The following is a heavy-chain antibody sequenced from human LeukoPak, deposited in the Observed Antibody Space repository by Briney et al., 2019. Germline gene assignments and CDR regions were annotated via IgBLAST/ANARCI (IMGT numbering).Heavy chain of an antibody. D-gene: IGHD6-19*01. J-gene: IGHJ4*02. CDR2: IYSGGST. V-gene: IGHV3-53*01. CDR1: GFIVSSNY. CDR3: AKDQYSNGWYFDY. Sequence: GGSLRLSCAASGFIVSSNYMSWVRQAPGKGLERVTVIYSGGSTYYADSVKGRFTISRDNSKNTLYLQMNSLRVEDTAIYYCAKDQYSNGWYFDYWGQGTLVTVSS.